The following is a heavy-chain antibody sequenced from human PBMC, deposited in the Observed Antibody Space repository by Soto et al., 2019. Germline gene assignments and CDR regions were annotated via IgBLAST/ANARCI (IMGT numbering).Heavy chain of an antibody. CDR1: GYTFTSYD. D-gene: IGHD6-6*01. J-gene: IGHJ4*02. CDR3: ASGTAVEYSSSHSVNY. CDR2: MNPNSGNT. V-gene: IGHV1-8*01. Sequence: RASVKVSCKASGYTFTSYDINWVRQATGQGLEWMGWMNPNSGNTGYAQKFQGRVTMTRNTSISTAYMELSSLRSEDTAVYYCASGTAVEYSSSHSVNYWGQGTLVTVSS.